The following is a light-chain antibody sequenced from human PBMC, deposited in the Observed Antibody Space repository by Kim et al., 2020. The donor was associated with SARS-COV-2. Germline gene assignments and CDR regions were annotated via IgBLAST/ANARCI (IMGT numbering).Light chain of an antibody. CDR3: QQYNNWPPTWT. V-gene: IGKV3-15*01. CDR2: GAS. CDR1: QNIITN. J-gene: IGKJ1*01. Sequence: EIVLTQSPATLSVPPGERATLSCRASQNIITNLAWYQQKPGQAPRLLIYGASTRATGIPGRFSGSGSGTEFTLTISSLQSADFAVYYWQQYNNWPPTWTFGQGTKVDIK.